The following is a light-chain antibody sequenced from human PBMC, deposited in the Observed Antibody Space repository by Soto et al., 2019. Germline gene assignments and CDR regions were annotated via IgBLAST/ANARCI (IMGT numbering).Light chain of an antibody. CDR2: EVR. CDR1: SSDVGAYNY. Sequence: QSALTQPASVSGSPGQSITISCTGTSSDVGAYNYVSWYQQYPGKAPKVIIFEVRKRPSGVSNRFSGSKSGDTASLTISGLQAEDGADYYCCSSADSYTFIFGTGTKVTVL. V-gene: IGLV2-14*01. CDR3: CSSADSYTFI. J-gene: IGLJ1*01.